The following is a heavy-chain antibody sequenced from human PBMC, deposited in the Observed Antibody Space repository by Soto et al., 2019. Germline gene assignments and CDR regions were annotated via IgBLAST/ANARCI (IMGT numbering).Heavy chain of an antibody. D-gene: IGHD2-15*01. CDR3: ARGDCVGGTCYSLAGSFYYYMDV. V-gene: IGHV3-74*01. CDR2: INSDGSVS. Sequence: EVQLVESGGGLVQPGGSLRLSCAASGFTFSNYWMYWVRQAPGKGLVWVSRINSDGSVSSYADSVKGRLTISRDNVKNTLYLQMDSLRDEDTAVYYCARGDCVGGTCYSLAGSFYYYMDVWGKGTTVTVFS. J-gene: IGHJ6*03. CDR1: GFTFSNYW.